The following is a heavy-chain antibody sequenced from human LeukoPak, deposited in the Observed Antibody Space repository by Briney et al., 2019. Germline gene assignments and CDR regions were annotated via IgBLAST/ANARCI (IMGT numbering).Heavy chain of an antibody. J-gene: IGHJ4*02. CDR1: NYSISSNYY. V-gene: IGHV4-38-2*02. CDR2: IYHSGST. D-gene: IGHD3-9*01. CDR3: ARGLLTGYYPH. Sequence: PSETLSLTCSVCNYSISSNYYWGWIRQPPGKGLEWIGSIYHSGSTYYNPSLQSRVTISVDTSKNQFSLKLTSVTAADTAIYSCARGLLTGYYPHWGPGILVTVSS.